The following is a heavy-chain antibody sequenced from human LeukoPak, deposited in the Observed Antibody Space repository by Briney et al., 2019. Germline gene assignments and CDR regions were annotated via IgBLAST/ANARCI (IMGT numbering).Heavy chain of an antibody. CDR3: AGAPYDSSGYYYY. J-gene: IGHJ4*02. Sequence: GGSLRLSCAASGFTFSSYSMNWVRQAPGKGLEWVSSISSSSSYIYYADSVKGRFTISRDNAKNSLYLHMNSLRAEDTAVYYCAGAPYDSSGYYYYWGQGTLVTVSS. CDR1: GFTFSSYS. V-gene: IGHV3-21*01. D-gene: IGHD3-22*01. CDR2: ISSSSSYI.